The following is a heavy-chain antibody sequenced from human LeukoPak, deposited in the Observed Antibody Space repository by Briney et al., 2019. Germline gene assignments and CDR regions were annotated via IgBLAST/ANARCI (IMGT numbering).Heavy chain of an antibody. CDR1: GFTFGDYA. J-gene: IGHJ4*02. Sequence: TGGSLRLSCTACGFTFGDYAMSWVRQAPGQGLEWVANIKQDGSDKYYADSVKGRFTISRHNAKNSLYLQMNSLRAEDTAVYYCTKGPAGQSCNNGVCYPYYFDYWGQGTLVTVSS. CDR2: IKQDGSDK. D-gene: IGHD2-8*01. V-gene: IGHV3-7*01. CDR3: TKGPAGQSCNNGVCYPYYFDY.